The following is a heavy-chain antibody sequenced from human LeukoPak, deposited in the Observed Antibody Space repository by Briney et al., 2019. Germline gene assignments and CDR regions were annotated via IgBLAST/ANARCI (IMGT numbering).Heavy chain of an antibody. CDR2: INPNSGGT. J-gene: IGHJ5*02. CDR1: GYTFTGYY. D-gene: IGHD3-3*01. Sequence: AASVKVSCKASGYTFTGYYMHWVRQAPGQGLEWMGWINPNSGGTNYAQKFQGRVTMTRDTSISTAYMELSRLRSDDTAVYYCARASGYRGYYDFWSGYSANWFDPWGQGTLVTVSS. CDR3: ARASGYRGYYDFWSGYSANWFDP. V-gene: IGHV1-2*02.